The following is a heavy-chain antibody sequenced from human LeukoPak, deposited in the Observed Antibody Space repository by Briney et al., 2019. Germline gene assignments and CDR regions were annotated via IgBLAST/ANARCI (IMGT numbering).Heavy chain of an antibody. CDR1: GFTFSDYY. D-gene: IGHD3-10*01. Sequence: GSLRLSCAASGFTFSDYYMSWIRQAPGKGLEWVSYISSSGSTIYYADSVKGRFTISRDNAKNSLYLQMNSLRAEDTAVYYCARDRNGVLLWFGELLNYWGQGTLVTVSS. J-gene: IGHJ4*02. CDR3: ARDRNGVLLWFGELLNY. CDR2: ISSSGSTI. V-gene: IGHV3-11*04.